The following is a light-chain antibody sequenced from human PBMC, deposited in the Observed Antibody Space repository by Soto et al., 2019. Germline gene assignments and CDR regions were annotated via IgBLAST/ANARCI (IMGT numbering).Light chain of an antibody. J-gene: IGKJ1*01. V-gene: IGKV3-11*01. Sequence: PGDCATLSCMARQRISGYLAWYQQKPGQAPSLLIYDAPNRGASSTVRCSGGGWATEDILPITNREPEDYAIDYYQQRSSWSWTFGQGTKVDI. CDR3: QQRSSWSWT. CDR1: QRISGY. CDR2: DAP.